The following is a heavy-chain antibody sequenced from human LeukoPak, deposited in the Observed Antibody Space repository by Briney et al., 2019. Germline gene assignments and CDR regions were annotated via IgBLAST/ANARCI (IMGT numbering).Heavy chain of an antibody. V-gene: IGHV4-59*01. CDR2: IYYSGST. CDR3: AREARLLWFGEFAGVFDY. D-gene: IGHD3-10*01. CDR1: GGSISSYD. Sequence: PSETLSLTCTVSGGSISSYDWSWIRQPPGKGLEWIGYIYYSGSTNYNPSLKSRGTISVDTSKNQFSLKLSSVTAADTAVYYCAREARLLWFGEFAGVFDYWGQGTLVTVSS. J-gene: IGHJ4*02.